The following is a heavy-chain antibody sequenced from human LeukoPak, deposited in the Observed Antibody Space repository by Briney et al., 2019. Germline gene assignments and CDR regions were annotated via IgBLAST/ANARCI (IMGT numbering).Heavy chain of an antibody. J-gene: IGHJ4*02. CDR1: GFAVSSNY. V-gene: IGHV3-53*04. Sequence: GGSLRLSCAASGFAVSSNYMSWVRQAPGKGLEWGSVIYSGGSTYYADSVKGRFTISRHNSKNTLYLQMNSLRAEDTAVYYCARGLTYYDILTGYYNGYYFDYWGQGTLVTVSS. CDR3: ARGLTYYDILTGYYNGYYFDY. D-gene: IGHD3-9*01. CDR2: IYSGGST.